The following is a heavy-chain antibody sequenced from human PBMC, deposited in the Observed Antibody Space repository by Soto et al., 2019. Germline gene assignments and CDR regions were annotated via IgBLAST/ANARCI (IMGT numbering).Heavy chain of an antibody. Sequence: QVQLVESGGGVVQPGRSLRLSCAASGFTFSSYGMHWVRQAPGKGLEWVAVIWYDGSNKYYADSVKGRFTISRDNSKNTLYLQMNSLRAEDTAVYYCARAGQGYGDVGAGYYMDVWGKGTTVTVSS. D-gene: IGHD4-17*01. CDR2: IWYDGSNK. CDR3: ARAGQGYGDVGAGYYMDV. CDR1: GFTFSSYG. V-gene: IGHV3-33*01. J-gene: IGHJ6*03.